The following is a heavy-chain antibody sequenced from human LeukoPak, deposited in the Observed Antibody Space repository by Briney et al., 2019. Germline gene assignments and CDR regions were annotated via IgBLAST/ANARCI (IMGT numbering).Heavy chain of an antibody. Sequence: SETLSLTCTVSGGSISSYYWSWIRQPPGKGLEWIGYIYYSGSTNYNPSLKSRVTISVDTSKNQFSLKLSSVTAADTAVYYCARDPSGSYSWFDPWGRGTLVTVSS. CDR3: ARDPSGSYSWFDP. CDR1: GGSISSYY. V-gene: IGHV4-59*01. CDR2: IYYSGST. J-gene: IGHJ5*02. D-gene: IGHD1-26*01.